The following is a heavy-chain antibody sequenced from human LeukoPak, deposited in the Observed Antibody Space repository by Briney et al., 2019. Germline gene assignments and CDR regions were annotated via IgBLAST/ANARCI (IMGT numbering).Heavy chain of an antibody. V-gene: IGHV3-15*01. CDR2: IKPKTDGGTT. D-gene: IGHD3-10*01. CDR3: TTRGDYVDY. CDR1: GFTFSSAW. Sequence: GGSLRLSCATSGFTFSSAWMSWVRQAPGRGLEWVGRIKPKTDGGTTDYAAPVKGRFTMSRDDSKNALYLQMNSLKTEDTAVYYCTTRGDYVDYWGQGTLVTVPS. J-gene: IGHJ4*02.